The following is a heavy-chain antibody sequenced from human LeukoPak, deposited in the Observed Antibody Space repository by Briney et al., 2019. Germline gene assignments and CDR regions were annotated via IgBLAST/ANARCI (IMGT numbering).Heavy chain of an antibody. CDR3: AKVSYSSEPYYFDY. J-gene: IGHJ4*02. V-gene: IGHV3-43*02. CDR1: GFTSDDYA. Sequence: GGSLRLSCAASGFTSDDYAMHWGRQAPGKGLEWVSLISGDGGSTYYADSVKGRFTISRDNTKNSLYLQMNSLRTEDTALYYCAKVSYSSEPYYFDYWGQGTLVTVSS. CDR2: ISGDGGST. D-gene: IGHD6-25*01.